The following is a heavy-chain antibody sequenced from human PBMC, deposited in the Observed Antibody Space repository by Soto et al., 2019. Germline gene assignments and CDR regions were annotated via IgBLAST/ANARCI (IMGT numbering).Heavy chain of an antibody. Sequence: QVQLQESGPGLVKPSGTLSLTCAVSGGSISSSNWWSWVRQPPGKGLEWIGEIFHNGNTYSNPSLTGRVTMSVAKSKNQFSLNLNSVTAADTAVYYCASRTYAMEVWGQGTTVTVSS. CDR2: IFHNGNT. CDR1: GGSISSSNW. V-gene: IGHV4-4*02. CDR3: ASRTYAMEV. J-gene: IGHJ6*02.